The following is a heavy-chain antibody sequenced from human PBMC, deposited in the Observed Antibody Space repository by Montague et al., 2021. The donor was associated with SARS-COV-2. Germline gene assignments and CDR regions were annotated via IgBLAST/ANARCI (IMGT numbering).Heavy chain of an antibody. D-gene: IGHD2-15*01. J-gene: IGHJ4*02. CDR3: GRVVLSATSNPFDC. V-gene: IGHV4-4*02. CDR2: VHHSGNA. CDR1: GGSLSTPHY. Sequence: SEILSLTCAVSGGSLSTPHYWSWVRQPPGKGLEWIGEVHHSGNANYNASFNGRATISVDKSKNQLSLNLRSVTAADTAVYFCGRVVLSATSNPFDCWGPGTLVTVSS.